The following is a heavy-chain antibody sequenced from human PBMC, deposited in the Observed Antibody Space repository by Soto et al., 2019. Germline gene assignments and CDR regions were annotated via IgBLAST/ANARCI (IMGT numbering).Heavy chain of an antibody. D-gene: IGHD1-26*01. CDR3: AKDMQPDSRWEIDY. Sequence: PGGSLILSCSASGFPSSVYTMNWVRQAPGKGLEWVSGIYGNGGGTFYVDSVKGRFTISRDNSKNTLYLQMNSLRAEDTAVYYCAKDMQPDSRWEIDYWGQGTLVTVSS. J-gene: IGHJ4*02. CDR1: GFPSSVYT. V-gene: IGHV3-23*01. CDR2: IYGNGGGT.